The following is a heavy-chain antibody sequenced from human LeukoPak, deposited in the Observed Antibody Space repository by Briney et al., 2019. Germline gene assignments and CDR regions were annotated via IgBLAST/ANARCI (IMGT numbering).Heavy chain of an antibody. V-gene: IGHV1-3*01. D-gene: IGHD3-10*01. Sequence: ASVKVSCKASGYTFTSYAMHWVRQAPGQRLEWMGWINAGNGNTKYSQKFQGRVTITRDTSASTAYMELSSLRSEDTAVYYCARDFLWFGDLYFDYWGQGTLVTVSS. CDR1: GYTFTSYA. CDR3: ARDFLWFGDLYFDY. J-gene: IGHJ4*02. CDR2: INAGNGNT.